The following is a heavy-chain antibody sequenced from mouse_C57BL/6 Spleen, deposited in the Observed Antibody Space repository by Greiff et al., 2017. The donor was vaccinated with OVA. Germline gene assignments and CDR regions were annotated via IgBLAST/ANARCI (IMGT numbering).Heavy chain of an antibody. J-gene: IGHJ1*03. CDR2: IDPSDSYT. D-gene: IGHD1-1*01. V-gene: IGHV1-59*01. Sequence: QVQLQQPGAELVRPGTSVKLSCKASGYTFTSYWMHWVKQRPGQGLEWIGVIDPSDSYTNYNQKFKGKATLTVDTSSSTAYMQLSSLTSEDSAVYYCARDYGSSYERYFDVWGTGTTVTVSS. CDR1: GYTFTSYW. CDR3: ARDYGSSYERYFDV.